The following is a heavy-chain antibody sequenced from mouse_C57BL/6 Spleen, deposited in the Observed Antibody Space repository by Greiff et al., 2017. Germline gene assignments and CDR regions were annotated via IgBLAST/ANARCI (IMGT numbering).Heavy chain of an antibody. CDR1: GYTFTSYW. V-gene: IGHV1-69*01. Sequence: VQLQQPGAELVMPGASVKLSCKASGYTFTSYWMHWVKQRPGQGLEWIGEIGPADSYTNYNQKFKGKSTLTVDKSSTTAYMQLSSLTSDVSAVYYCAKDDYHYFDYWGQGTTLTVSS. CDR3: AKDDYHYFDY. D-gene: IGHD2-4*01. CDR2: IGPADSYT. J-gene: IGHJ2*01.